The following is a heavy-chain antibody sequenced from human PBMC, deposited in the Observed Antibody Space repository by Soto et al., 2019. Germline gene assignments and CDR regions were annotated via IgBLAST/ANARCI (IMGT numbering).Heavy chain of an antibody. J-gene: IGHJ5*02. CDR2: IYYSGST. Sequence: SETLSLTCTVSGGSISSYYWSWIRQPPGKGLEWIGYIYYSGSTNYNPSLNSRLTISVDTSKNQFSLKLASVTAADTAVYYCAMGVCGSGLNLFDPSGQGTLVTVYS. D-gene: IGHD6-19*01. CDR1: GGSISSYY. V-gene: IGHV4-59*12. CDR3: AMGVCGSGLNLFDP.